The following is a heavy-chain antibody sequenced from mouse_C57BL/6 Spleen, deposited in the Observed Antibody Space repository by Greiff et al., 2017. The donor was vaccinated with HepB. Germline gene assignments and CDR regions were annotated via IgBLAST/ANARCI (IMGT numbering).Heavy chain of an antibody. CDR3: ARSPTVASMDY. CDR1: GYAFSSSW. V-gene: IGHV1-82*01. CDR2: IYPGDGDT. Sequence: QVQLKQSGPELVKPGASVKISCKASGYAFSSSWMNWVKQRPGKGLEWIGRIYPGDGDTNYNGKFKGKATLTADKSSSTAYMQLSSLTSEDSAVYFCARSPTVASMDYWGQGTSVTVSS. J-gene: IGHJ4*01. D-gene: IGHD1-1*01.